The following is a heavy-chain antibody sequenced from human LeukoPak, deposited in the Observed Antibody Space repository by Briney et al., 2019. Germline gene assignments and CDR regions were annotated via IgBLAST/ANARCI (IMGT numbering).Heavy chain of an antibody. J-gene: IGHJ4*02. V-gene: IGHV4-30-2*01. CDR3: ARDKEGSSSWYDY. D-gene: IGHD6-13*01. CDR2: IYHSGST. Sequence: SQTLSLTCTVSGGSISSGGYYWSWIRQPPGKGLEWIGYIYHSGSTYYNPSLKSRVTISVDRSKNQFSLKLSSVTAADTAVYYCARDKEGSSSWYDYWGQGTLVTVSS. CDR1: GGSISSGGYY.